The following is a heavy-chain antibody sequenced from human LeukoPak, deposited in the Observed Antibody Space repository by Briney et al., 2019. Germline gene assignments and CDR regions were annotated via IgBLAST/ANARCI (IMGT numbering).Heavy chain of an antibody. V-gene: IGHV4-59*01. Sequence: SETLSLTCTVSGGSISSYYWSWIRQPPGKGLEWIGYIYYSGSTNYNPSLKSRVTISVDTSKNQFSLKLSSVTAADTAVYYCAREPPNDGAFDIWGQGTNGHRLF. CDR1: GGSISSYY. J-gene: IGHJ3*02. CDR2: IYYSGST. CDR3: AREPPNDGAFDI. D-gene: IGHD1-1*01.